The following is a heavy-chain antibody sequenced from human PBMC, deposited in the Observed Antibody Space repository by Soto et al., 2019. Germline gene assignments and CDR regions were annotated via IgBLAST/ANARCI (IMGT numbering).Heavy chain of an antibody. Sequence: GGSLRLSCAASGFTFSSYSMNWVRQAPGKGLEWVSSISSSSSYIYYADSVKGRFTISRDNAKNSLYLQMNSLRAEDTAVYYCASPGYSSSWYDWHFDLWGRGTLVTVSS. CDR1: GFTFSSYS. D-gene: IGHD6-13*01. J-gene: IGHJ2*01. CDR3: ASPGYSSSWYDWHFDL. V-gene: IGHV3-21*01. CDR2: ISSSSSYI.